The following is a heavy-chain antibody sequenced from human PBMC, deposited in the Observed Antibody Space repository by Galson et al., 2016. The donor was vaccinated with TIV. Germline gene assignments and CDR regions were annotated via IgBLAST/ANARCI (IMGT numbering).Heavy chain of an antibody. CDR2: ISGYDTNT. V-gene: IGHV1-18*04. J-gene: IGHJ4*02. Sequence: SVKVSCKASGYTFTNYGISWVRQAPGQGLEWMGWISGYDTNTEYVQKLQDRVTMTKDTSTSKAYMELRSLRYDDTAVYYCARDAPYSSSWSIDYWGQGTTVTVSS. CDR3: ARDAPYSSSWSIDY. D-gene: IGHD6-13*01. CDR1: GYTFTNYG.